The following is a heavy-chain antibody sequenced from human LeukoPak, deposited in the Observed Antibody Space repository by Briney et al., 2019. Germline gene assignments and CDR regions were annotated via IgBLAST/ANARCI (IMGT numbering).Heavy chain of an antibody. D-gene: IGHD7-27*01. CDR2: IYISGST. CDR1: GGSISSGSSY. CDR3: ARSPPGANWFDP. J-gene: IGHJ5*02. V-gene: IGHV4-61*02. Sequence: SQTLSLTCSVSGGSISSGSSYWSWIRQPAGKGLEWIGRIYISGSTNYNPSLKSRVTISVDTSKNQFSLKLSSVTAADTAVYYCARSPPGANWFDPWGQGTLVTVSS.